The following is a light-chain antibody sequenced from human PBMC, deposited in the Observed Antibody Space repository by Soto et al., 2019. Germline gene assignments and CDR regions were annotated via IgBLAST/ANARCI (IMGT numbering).Light chain of an antibody. CDR1: SSDVGGYNY. CDR3: SSYAGSTHV. Sequence: QSVLTQPPSASGSPGQSVTISCTGTSSDVGGYNYVSWYQQHPGKAPQLMIFEVSKRPSGVPDRFSGSKSGNTASLTVSGLQADDEADYYCSSYAGSTHVFGTGTKVNVL. J-gene: IGLJ1*01. CDR2: EVS. V-gene: IGLV2-8*01.